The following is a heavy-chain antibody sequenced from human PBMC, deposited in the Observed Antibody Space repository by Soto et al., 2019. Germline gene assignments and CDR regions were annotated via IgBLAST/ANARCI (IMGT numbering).Heavy chain of an antibody. Sequence: APVKVSCKASGYTFTSYCISWVRQAPGQGLEWMGWISAYNGNTNCAQKLQGRVTTTTDTSTSTAYMEPRSLRSDDTAVYYCATSLGYCSSTSCYDYWGQGTLVTVSS. CDR1: GYTFTSYC. CDR3: ATSLGYCSSTSCYDY. D-gene: IGHD2-2*01. V-gene: IGHV1-18*01. CDR2: ISAYNGNT. J-gene: IGHJ4*02.